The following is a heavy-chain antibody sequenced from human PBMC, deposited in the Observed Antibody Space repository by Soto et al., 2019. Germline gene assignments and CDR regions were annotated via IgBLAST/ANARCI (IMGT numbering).Heavy chain of an antibody. CDR1: GFTFSSYA. CDR2: ISGSGGST. J-gene: IGHJ4*02. CDR3: APKGDILTSFDY. Sequence: EVQLLESGGGLVQPGGSLRLSCAASGFTFSSYAMSWVRQAPGKGLEWVSAISGSGGSTYYADSVKGRFTISRDNSKNTLYLQMNSLRAEDTAVYYCAPKGDILTSFDYWGQGTLVTVSS. V-gene: IGHV3-23*01. D-gene: IGHD3-9*01.